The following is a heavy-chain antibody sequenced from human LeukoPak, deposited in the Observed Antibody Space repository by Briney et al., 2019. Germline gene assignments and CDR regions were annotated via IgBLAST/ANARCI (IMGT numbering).Heavy chain of an antibody. Sequence: PSETLSLTCTVSGGSISSGDYYWRWLRQPPGKGLEWIGYIYYSGSTYYNPSLKSRATLSVDTSKNQFSLTLSSRTAAHPPAYSCTSGGPRPKYYGGGQSTLVTASS. J-gene: IGHJ1*01. V-gene: IGHV4-30-4*01. CDR2: IYYSGST. CDR3: TSGGPRPKYYG. D-gene: IGHD3-10*01. CDR1: GGSISSGDYY.